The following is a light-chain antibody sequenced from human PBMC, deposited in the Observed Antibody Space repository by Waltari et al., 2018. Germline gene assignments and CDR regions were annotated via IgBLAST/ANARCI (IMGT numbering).Light chain of an antibody. CDR2: QDT. CDR3: QAWDSSTVV. Sequence: SYELTQPPSVSVSPGQTASITCYGDKLGDKYVCWYQQKPGQSPVLVIYQDTKRPSGIPERFSGSNSGNTATLTISGTQAMDEADYYCQAWDSSTVVFGGGTKLTVL. J-gene: IGLJ2*01. V-gene: IGLV3-1*01. CDR1: KLGDKY.